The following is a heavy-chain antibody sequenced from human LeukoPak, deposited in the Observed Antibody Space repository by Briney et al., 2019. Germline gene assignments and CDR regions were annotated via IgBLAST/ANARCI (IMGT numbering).Heavy chain of an antibody. CDR3: AREAHYYGSSGPIPNDAFDI. D-gene: IGHD3-22*01. J-gene: IGHJ3*02. CDR1: GGSISSYY. Sequence: SETLSLTCTVSGGSISSYYWSWIRQPAGKGLEWIGRIYTSGSTNYNPSLKSRVTMSVDTSKNQFSLELSSVTAADTAVYYCAREAHYYGSSGPIPNDAFDIWGQGTMVTVSS. CDR2: IYTSGST. V-gene: IGHV4-4*07.